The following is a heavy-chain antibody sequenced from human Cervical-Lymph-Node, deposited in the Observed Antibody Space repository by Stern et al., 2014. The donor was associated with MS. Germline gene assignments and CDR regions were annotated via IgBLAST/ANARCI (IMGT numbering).Heavy chain of an antibody. CDR3: AKGTWLEN. Sequence: EVQLLESGGGLEQPGGSLRLSCAASGFTFNNYDMSWARQAPGQGLEVVSSFKGDGWTYYVDTVKGRFPIARDDSKNTLYLQMNSLGADDTAVYYCAKGTWLENWGQGTLVTVSS. CDR1: GFTFNNYD. D-gene: IGHD3-10*01. J-gene: IGHJ4*02. V-gene: IGHV3-23*01. CDR2: FKGDGWT.